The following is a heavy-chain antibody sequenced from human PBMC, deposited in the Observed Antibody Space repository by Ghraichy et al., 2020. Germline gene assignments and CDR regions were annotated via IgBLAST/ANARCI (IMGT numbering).Heavy chain of an antibody. CDR3: ARRLGGLSYYYCMDV. CDR2: IYDSGSI. CDR1: GGSISSYY. J-gene: IGHJ6*02. V-gene: IGHV4-59*08. Sequence: SQTLSLTCTVSGGSISSYYWSWIRQAPGKGLEWIGHIYDSGSISYNPSLKSRVTLSVDTSKNQFSLKLSSLTAADTAVYYCARRLGGLSYYYCMDVWGQGTTVTVSS. D-gene: IGHD3-16*01.